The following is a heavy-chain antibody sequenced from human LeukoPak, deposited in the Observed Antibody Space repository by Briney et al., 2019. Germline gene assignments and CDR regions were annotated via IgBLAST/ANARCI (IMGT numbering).Heavy chain of an antibody. CDR2: IYPGDSDT. D-gene: IGHD3-10*01. J-gene: IGHJ1*01. V-gene: IGHV5-51*01. CDR1: GYIFTSYW. CDR3: ARLSTMVRGDRYFQH. Sequence: GESLKISCKGSGYIFTSYWIGWVRQMPGKGLEWLGIIYPGDSDTRYSPSFQGQVTISADKSISTAYLQWSSLKASDTAMYYCARLSTMVRGDRYFQHWGQGTLVTVSS.